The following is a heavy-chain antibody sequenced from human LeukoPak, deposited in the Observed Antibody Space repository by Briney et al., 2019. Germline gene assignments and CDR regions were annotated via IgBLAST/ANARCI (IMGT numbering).Heavy chain of an antibody. Sequence: GESLKISCKGSGYSFTSYWIGWVRQMPGKGLEWMGIIYPGDSDTRYSPSFQGQVTISADKSISTAYLQWSSLKASDTAMYYCARHYLEYSSSDAQNYYYYYMDVWGKGTTVTVSS. D-gene: IGHD6-6*01. V-gene: IGHV5-51*01. CDR2: IYPGDSDT. CDR3: ARHYLEYSSSDAQNYYYYYMDV. CDR1: GYSFTSYW. J-gene: IGHJ6*03.